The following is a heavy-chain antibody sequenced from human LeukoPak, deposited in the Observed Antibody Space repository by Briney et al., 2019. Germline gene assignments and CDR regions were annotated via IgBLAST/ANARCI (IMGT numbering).Heavy chain of an antibody. Sequence: GGSPRLSCVASGFTFNNHWMIWVRQAPGKGLEWVANINQDGGKKYYVGSVRGRFTISRDNAKNSLYLQMSSLSAEDTAVYYCARGKWLDEYYYGVDVWGKGITVTVSS. CDR2: INQDGGKK. V-gene: IGHV3-7*03. CDR1: GFTFNNHW. D-gene: IGHD3-22*01. CDR3: ARGKWLDEYYYGVDV. J-gene: IGHJ6*04.